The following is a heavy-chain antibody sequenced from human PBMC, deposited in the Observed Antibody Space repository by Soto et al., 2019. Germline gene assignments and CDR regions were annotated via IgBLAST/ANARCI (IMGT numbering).Heavy chain of an antibody. CDR1: GFTFSSHA. V-gene: IGHV3-23*01. Sequence: GGSLRLSCTASGFTFSSHAMTWVRQAPGKGLEWVSGLSDSGDSIYYADSVKGRFTIYRDNSMSTLYLQMNTLRVEDTAVYYCAKVSSSWYAGFFDLWGQGTLVTVSS. CDR3: AKVSSSWYAGFFDL. D-gene: IGHD6-13*01. CDR2: LSDSGDSI. J-gene: IGHJ4*02.